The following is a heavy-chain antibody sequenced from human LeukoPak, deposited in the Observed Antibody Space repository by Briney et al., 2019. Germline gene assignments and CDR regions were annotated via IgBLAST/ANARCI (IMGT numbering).Heavy chain of an antibody. CDR2: VNPNRGNT. J-gene: IGHJ6*03. V-gene: IGHV1-8*01. CDR1: GYTFTSYD. CDR3: ARGAQPLNIAAREYYYYYMDV. D-gene: IGHD6-6*01. Sequence: GVSVKLSCKSSGYTFTSYDINWVRQATGQGLEWLGWVNPNRGNTGYAQKFQGRVTMTSNNSISTTYMELSSLRYEDTAVYYCARGAQPLNIAAREYYYYYMDVWGKGTTVTVSS.